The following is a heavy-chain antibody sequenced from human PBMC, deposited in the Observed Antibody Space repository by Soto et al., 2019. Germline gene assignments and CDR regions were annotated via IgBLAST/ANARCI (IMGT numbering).Heavy chain of an antibody. V-gene: IGHV4-59*01. Sequence: SEALSLSCIFSVGSISIYYWSWIGQPPGRGLDWIGYIYYSGRTNYNPSLKSRVTISVDTSKNQFSLKLSSVTAADTAVYYCARQPHPLWFGENDAFDIWGQGTMVTVSS. CDR2: IYYSGRT. CDR3: ARQPHPLWFGENDAFDI. J-gene: IGHJ3*02. CDR1: VGSISIYY. D-gene: IGHD3-10*01.